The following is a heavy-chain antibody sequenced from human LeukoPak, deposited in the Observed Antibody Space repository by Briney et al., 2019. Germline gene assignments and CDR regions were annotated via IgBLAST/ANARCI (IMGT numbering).Heavy chain of an antibody. CDR2: IKQDGSER. CDR3: ARVGAPEWYFDL. Sequence: PGGSLRLSCAASGFTFSSYAMSWVRQAPGRGLEWVAHIKQDGSERFYVDSVKGRFTISRDNAKNSLYLQMNSLRSEDTAVFYCARVGAPEWYFDLWGRGTLVTVSS. V-gene: IGHV3-7*01. J-gene: IGHJ2*01. D-gene: IGHD1-14*01. CDR1: GFTFSSYA.